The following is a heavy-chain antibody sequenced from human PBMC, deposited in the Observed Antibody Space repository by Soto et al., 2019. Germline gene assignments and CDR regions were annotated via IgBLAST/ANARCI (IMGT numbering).Heavy chain of an antibody. V-gene: IGHV4-34*08. CDR1: GGTFSGYY. J-gene: IGHJ4*02. D-gene: IGHD1-7*01. Sequence: SETLSLTCAVYGGTFSGYYWSCIRQPPGKGLEWIGEINHSGSTNYNPSLKSRVTISVDTSKNQFPLKLSSVTSADTAVYYCAGETSTGTTIPVFASWGKGTWVPVPS. CDR2: INHSGST. CDR3: AGETSTGTTIPVFAS.